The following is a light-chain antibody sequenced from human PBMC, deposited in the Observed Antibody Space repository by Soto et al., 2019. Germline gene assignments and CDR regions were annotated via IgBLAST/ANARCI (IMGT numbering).Light chain of an antibody. V-gene: IGLV2-23*01. J-gene: IGLJ1*01. CDR3: CSYAGDSTYV. Sequence: QSALTQPASVSGSPGQSITISCTGTRSDVGSYNLVSWYQQHPGKAPKLMIYEATKRPAGAPNRFSGSKSDNTASLTISGLQAEDEAEYYCCSYAGDSTYVFGTGTKLTVL. CDR1: RSDVGSYNL. CDR2: EAT.